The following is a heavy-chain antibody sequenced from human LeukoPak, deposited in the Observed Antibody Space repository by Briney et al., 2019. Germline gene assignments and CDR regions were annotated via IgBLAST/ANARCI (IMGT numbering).Heavy chain of an antibody. J-gene: IGHJ4*02. Sequence: SETLSLTCGVSGVSFDDYYWSWVRQTPGKGLEWLGEINHSGYTNDSPSRKSRVTLSIDTSRKQFSLNLRSVTVADAGIYYCTRMTTGHDYWGQGTMVTVSS. CDR2: INHSGYT. V-gene: IGHV4-34*01. CDR3: TRMTTGHDY. D-gene: IGHD4-17*01. CDR1: GVSFDDYY.